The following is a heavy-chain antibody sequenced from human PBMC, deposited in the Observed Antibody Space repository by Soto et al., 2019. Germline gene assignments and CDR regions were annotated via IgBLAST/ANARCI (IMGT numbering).Heavy chain of an antibody. CDR1: GFTFSSYA. CDR2: ISGSGGST. D-gene: IGHD3-3*01. Sequence: EVQLLESGGGLVQPGGSLRLSCAASGFTFSSYAMSWVRQAPGKGLEWVSAISGSGGSTYYADSVKGRFTISRGNSKNTLYLQMNSLRAEDTAVYYCAKESLVTIFGVVRFYPTAYWGQGTLVTVSS. J-gene: IGHJ4*02. V-gene: IGHV3-23*01. CDR3: AKESLVTIFGVVRFYPTAY.